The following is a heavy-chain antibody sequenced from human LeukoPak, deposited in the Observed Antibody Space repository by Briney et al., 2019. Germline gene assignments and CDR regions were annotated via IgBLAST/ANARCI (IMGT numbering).Heavy chain of an antibody. CDR1: GGSISSSSYY. V-gene: IGHV4-39*01. D-gene: IGHD5-18*01. Sequence: PPETLSLTCSVSGGSISSSSYYWGWIRQPPGKGLEWMGSIYYSGSTHYNPSLRNRVTISVDTSNNHFSLRVSSVTAADTAVYYCARRSGYTYGYDGAFDYWGQGALVSASS. J-gene: IGHJ4*02. CDR2: IYYSGST. CDR3: ARRSGYTYGYDGAFDY.